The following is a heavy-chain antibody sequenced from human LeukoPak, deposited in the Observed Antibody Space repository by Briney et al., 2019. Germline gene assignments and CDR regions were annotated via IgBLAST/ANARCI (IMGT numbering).Heavy chain of an antibody. Sequence: GGSLRLSCAASGFTFSSYAMSWVRQAPGKGLEWVSAISGSGGSTYYADSVKGRFTISRDNAKNSLYLQMNSLRDEDTAVYYCARDGVWYYYDSSGYSFDYWGQGTLVTVSS. CDR3: ARDGVWYYYDSSGYSFDY. J-gene: IGHJ4*02. CDR2: ISGSGGST. V-gene: IGHV3-23*01. D-gene: IGHD3-22*01. CDR1: GFTFSSYA.